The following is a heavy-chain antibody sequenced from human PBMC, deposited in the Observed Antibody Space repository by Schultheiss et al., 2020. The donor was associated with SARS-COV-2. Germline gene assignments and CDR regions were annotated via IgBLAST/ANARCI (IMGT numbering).Heavy chain of an antibody. CDR2: IYYSGST. V-gene: IGHV4-59*12. Sequence: SETLSLTCTVSGGSISSYYWSWIRQPPGKGLEWIGYIYYSGSTNYNPSLKSRVTISVDTSKNQFSLKLSSVTAADTAVYYCARDGSGWSRDYWGQGTLVTVSS. CDR3: ARDGSGWSRDY. D-gene: IGHD6-19*01. CDR1: GGSISSYY. J-gene: IGHJ4*02.